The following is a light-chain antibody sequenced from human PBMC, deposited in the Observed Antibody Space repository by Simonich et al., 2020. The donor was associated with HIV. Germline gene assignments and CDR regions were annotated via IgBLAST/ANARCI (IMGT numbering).Light chain of an antibody. V-gene: IGKV2-30*02. J-gene: IGKJ1*01. CDR3: MQGTHWPRT. Sequence: DVVMTQYPVSLHVTLGQPASISCRSSQSLVHTDGNTYFEGLQQSPGQSPRRLIYEVSNRDSGVPERFSGRGSGTDFTLKISRVEAEDVGVYYCMQGTHWPRTCGQGTKVEIK. CDR2: EVS. CDR1: QSLVHTDGNTY.